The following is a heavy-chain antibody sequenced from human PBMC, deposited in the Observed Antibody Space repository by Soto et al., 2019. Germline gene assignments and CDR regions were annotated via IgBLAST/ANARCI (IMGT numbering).Heavy chain of an antibody. CDR2: IYYSGST. D-gene: IGHD4-17*01. CDR1: GGSISGYY. V-gene: IGHV4-59*01. Sequence: PSETLSLTCYVSGGSISGYYWSWIRQPPGKGLQWIGYIYYSGSTNYNPSLKSRVTISVVSSKNQISLKLSSVTAADTAVYYCTRVGGYYGDYPNFDYWGQGTLVTVSS. J-gene: IGHJ4*02. CDR3: TRVGGYYGDYPNFDY.